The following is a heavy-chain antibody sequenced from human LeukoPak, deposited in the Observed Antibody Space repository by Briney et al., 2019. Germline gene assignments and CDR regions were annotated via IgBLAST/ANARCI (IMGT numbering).Heavy chain of an antibody. V-gene: IGHV4-34*01. D-gene: IGHD6-13*01. J-gene: IGHJ5*02. Sequence: PSETLSLTCAVYGGSFSGYYGSWIRKPPGKGVEWIGEINHSGGTNYNPSLKSRVTISVDTSKNQFSLKLSSVTAPDTAVYYCARIVAAAGTRMDGFDPWGQGTLVTVSS. CDR2: INHSGGT. CDR1: GGSFSGYY. CDR3: ARIVAAAGTRMDGFDP.